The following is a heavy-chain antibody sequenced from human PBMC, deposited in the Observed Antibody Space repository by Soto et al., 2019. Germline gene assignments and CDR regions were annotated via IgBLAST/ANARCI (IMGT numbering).Heavy chain of an antibody. D-gene: IGHD4-17*01. Sequence: SETLSLTCTVSGGSISSGGYYWSWIRQHPGKGLEWIGYIYYSGSTYYNPSLKSRVTISVDTSKNQFSLKLSSVTAADTAVYYCARVPGENGDYEEGARDNWFDPWGQGTLVTVSS. CDR1: GGSISSGGYY. CDR3: ARVPGENGDYEEGARDNWFDP. CDR2: IYYSGST. J-gene: IGHJ5*02. V-gene: IGHV4-31*03.